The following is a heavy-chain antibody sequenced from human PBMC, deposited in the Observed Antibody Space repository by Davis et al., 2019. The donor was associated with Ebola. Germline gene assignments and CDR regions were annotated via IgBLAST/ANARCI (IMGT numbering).Heavy chain of an antibody. V-gene: IGHV3-21*01. CDR1: GFTFSSYS. J-gene: IGHJ6*02. CDR3: AKTSSQVAGTMSYYGMDV. CDR2: ISSSSSYI. D-gene: IGHD3-10*02. Sequence: PGGSLRLSCAASGFTFSSYSMNWVRQAPGKGLEWVSSISSSSSYIYYADSVKGRFTISRDNAKNSLYLQMNSLRAEDTAVYYCAKTSSQVAGTMSYYGMDVWGQGTTVTVSS.